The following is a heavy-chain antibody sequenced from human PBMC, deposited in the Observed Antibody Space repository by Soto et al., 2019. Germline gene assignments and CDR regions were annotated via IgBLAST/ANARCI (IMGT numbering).Heavy chain of an antibody. Sequence: GSLRLSCAASGFTFGDYAMNWFRQAPGKGLEWLGFIRSKAYGGATDYAASVKGRFTISRDDSKGIAYLQMNSLKTEDTAVYYCNRDRRDAAPYFYYGMDVWGQGTTVTVSS. V-gene: IGHV3-49*03. D-gene: IGHD2-2*01. CDR1: GFTFGDYA. CDR3: NRDRRDAAPYFYYGMDV. CDR2: IRSKAYGGAT. J-gene: IGHJ6*02.